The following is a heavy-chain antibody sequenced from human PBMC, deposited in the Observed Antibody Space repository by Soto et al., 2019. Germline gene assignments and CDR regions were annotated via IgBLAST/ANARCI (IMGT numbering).Heavy chain of an antibody. CDR1: GYSFTNYI. J-gene: IGHJ6*03. Sequence: ASVKVSCKASGYSFTNYIIHWVRQAPGQSLEWMGWIGPGSGSTKYSQQFQGTVTLTRNISASTAYMGLSSLRSEDTAVYYCARDGMVRRNYYYYMDVWGKGTTVTVSS. CDR2: IGPGSGST. D-gene: IGHD3-10*01. V-gene: IGHV1-3*01. CDR3: ARDGMVRRNYYYYMDV.